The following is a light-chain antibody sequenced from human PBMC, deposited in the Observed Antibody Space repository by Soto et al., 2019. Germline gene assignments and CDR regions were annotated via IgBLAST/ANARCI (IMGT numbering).Light chain of an antibody. CDR2: EVR. Sequence: QSALTQPASVSGSPGQSITISCTGTSSDIGAYKYVSWYQQYPGKAPKLIIYEVRNRPSGVSYRFSGSKSGNTASLTISGLQPEDEADYYCSAYGSPSIFGGGTKLTVL. J-gene: IGLJ2*01. CDR1: SSDIGAYKY. CDR3: SAYGSPSI. V-gene: IGLV2-14*01.